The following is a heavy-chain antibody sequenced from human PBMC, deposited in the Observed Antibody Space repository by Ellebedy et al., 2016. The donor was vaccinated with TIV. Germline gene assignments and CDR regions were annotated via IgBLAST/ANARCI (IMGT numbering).Heavy chain of an antibody. CDR3: ASRAATGTLPIFDY. J-gene: IGHJ4*02. CDR1: GLTFSRYA. CDR2: ISSDGSTE. D-gene: IGHD6-13*01. V-gene: IGHV3-30-3*01. Sequence: GESLKISXAASGLTFSRYAMHWVRQAPGKGLEWVAVISSDGSTESYADSVKGRFTISRDNSKNTQYLQMNSLRVEDTAVYYCASRAATGTLPIFDYWGQGTLVTVSS.